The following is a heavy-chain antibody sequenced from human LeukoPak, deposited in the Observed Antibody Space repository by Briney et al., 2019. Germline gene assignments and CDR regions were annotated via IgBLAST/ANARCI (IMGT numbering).Heavy chain of an antibody. Sequence: PGGSLRLSHAASGFPFSSYAMSWVRQAPGKGLEWGLAISGSGGSTYYADSVKGRFTISRDNSKHTLYLQMNSLRAEDTAVYYCAKDSLPGYSSSWNYFDYWGQGTLVTVSS. CDR1: GFPFSSYA. CDR3: AKDSLPGYSSSWNYFDY. D-gene: IGHD6-13*01. J-gene: IGHJ4*02. V-gene: IGHV3-23*01. CDR2: ISGSGGST.